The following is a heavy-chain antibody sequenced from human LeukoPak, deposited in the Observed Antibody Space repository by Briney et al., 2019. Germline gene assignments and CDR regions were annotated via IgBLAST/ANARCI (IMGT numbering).Heavy chain of an antibody. V-gene: IGHV3-33*01. J-gene: IGHJ4*02. Sequence: GGSLRLSCAASGFTFRNFGMHWVRQAQGKGVEWVAVIHYDGNKKYYADSVKGRFTISKDNSKNTLYMQMNSLRAEDTAVYYCARILGSGYSAEFWGQGTLVTVSS. CDR3: ARILGSGYSAEF. D-gene: IGHD3-22*01. CDR1: GFTFRNFG. CDR2: IHYDGNKK.